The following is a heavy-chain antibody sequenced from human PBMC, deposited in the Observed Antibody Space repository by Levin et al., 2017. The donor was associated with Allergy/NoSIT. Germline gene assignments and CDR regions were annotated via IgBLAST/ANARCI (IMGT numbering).Heavy chain of an antibody. CDR2: IYYSGST. CDR1: GGSISSYY. D-gene: IGHD2/OR15-2a*01. CDR3: AGGNIAGAFDI. V-gene: IGHV4-59*01. Sequence: SETLSLTCTVSGGSISSYYWSWIRQPQGKGLEWIGYIYYSGSTNYNPSLKSRVTISVDTSKNQFSLKLSSVTAADTAVYYCAGGNIAGAFDIWGQGTMVTVSS. J-gene: IGHJ3*02.